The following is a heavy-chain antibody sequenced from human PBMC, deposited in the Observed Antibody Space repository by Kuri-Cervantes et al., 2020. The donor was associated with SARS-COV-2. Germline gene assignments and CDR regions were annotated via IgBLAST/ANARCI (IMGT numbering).Heavy chain of an antibody. V-gene: IGHV4-39*01. Sequence: SETLSLTCTVSGGSISSSSYYWGWIRQPPGKGLEWIGSIYYSGSTYYNPSVKSRVTISVDTSKNQFSLKLSSVTAADTAVYYCARHVVSGWSGYFDYWGQGTLVTVSS. CDR3: ARHVVSGWSGYFDY. J-gene: IGHJ4*02. CDR1: GGSISSSSYY. CDR2: IYYSGST. D-gene: IGHD3-3*01.